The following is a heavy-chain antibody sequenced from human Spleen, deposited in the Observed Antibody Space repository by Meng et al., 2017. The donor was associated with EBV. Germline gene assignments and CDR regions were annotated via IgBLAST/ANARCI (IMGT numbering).Heavy chain of an antibody. CDR2: IIPIFGTS. J-gene: IGHJ4*02. D-gene: IGHD3-3*01. Sequence: QGQLVQRGVEMKKPGSPGKASCKASGGTFNTHAISWVRQAPGQGLEWMGGIIPIFGTSNYAQKFQGRVTITADESTRTAYMELSSLRSEDTAMYYCARASRDFWSGYYPHWGQGTLVTVSS. CDR3: ARASRDFWSGYYPH. V-gene: IGHV1-69*01. CDR1: GGTFNTHA.